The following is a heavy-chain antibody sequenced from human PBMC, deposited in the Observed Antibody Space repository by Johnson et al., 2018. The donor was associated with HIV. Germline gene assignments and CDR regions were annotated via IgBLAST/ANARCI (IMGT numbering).Heavy chain of an antibody. CDR3: ARDRIVGADYDAFDI. CDR2: ISGSGGST. Sequence: EVQLVESGGGLVQPGGSLRLSCAASGFSFDDYNMSWVRQAPGKGLEWVSAISGSGGSTYYADSVKGRFTISRDNSKNTLYLQMNSLRAEDTAVYHCARDRIVGADYDAFDIWGQGAMVTVSS. D-gene: IGHD1-26*01. CDR1: GFSFDDYN. J-gene: IGHJ3*02. V-gene: IGHV3-23*04.